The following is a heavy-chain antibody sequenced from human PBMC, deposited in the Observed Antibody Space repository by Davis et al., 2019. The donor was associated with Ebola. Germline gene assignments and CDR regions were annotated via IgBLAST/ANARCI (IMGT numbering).Heavy chain of an antibody. CDR3: ASASYFRGSSGYLGY. V-gene: IGHV4-39*01. D-gene: IGHD3-22*01. CDR2: IYYSGIT. Sequence: SETLSLTCSVSGDSISSSSYYWGWIRQPPRKGLEWIGSIYYSGITYYNPSLKSRVTISVDTSKNQFSLKLSSVTAADTAVYYCASASYFRGSSGYLGYWGQGTLVTVSS. J-gene: IGHJ4*02. CDR1: GDSISSSSYY.